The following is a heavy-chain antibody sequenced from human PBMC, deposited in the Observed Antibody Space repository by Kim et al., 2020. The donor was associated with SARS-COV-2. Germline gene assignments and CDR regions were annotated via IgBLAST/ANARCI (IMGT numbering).Heavy chain of an antibody. Sequence: SETLSLTCAVYGGSFSGYYWSWIRQPPGKGLEWIGEINHSGSTNYNPSLKSRVTISVDTSKNQFSLKLSSVTAADTAVYYCARASYSNFFPPKSYYFDYWGQGTLVTVSS. CDR2: INHSGST. CDR1: GGSFSGYY. V-gene: IGHV4-34*01. CDR3: ARASYSNFFPPKSYYFDY. D-gene: IGHD4-4*01. J-gene: IGHJ4*02.